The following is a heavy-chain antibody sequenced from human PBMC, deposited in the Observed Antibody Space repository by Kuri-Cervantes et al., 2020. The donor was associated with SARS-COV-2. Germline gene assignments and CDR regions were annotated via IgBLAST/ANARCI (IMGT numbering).Heavy chain of an antibody. D-gene: IGHD6-13*01. Sequence: LTCAASGVTLSRYGMHWVRHAQGKGVEWVAFIRYDGSNKYYTDSVKGRYTISRDNSKNTLYLQMNSLRAEDTALYYCARQQLALYYYYYMDVWGKGTTVTVSS. V-gene: IGHV3-33*01. CDR3: ARQQLALYYYYYMDV. CDR2: IRYDGSNK. J-gene: IGHJ6*03. CDR1: GVTLSRYG.